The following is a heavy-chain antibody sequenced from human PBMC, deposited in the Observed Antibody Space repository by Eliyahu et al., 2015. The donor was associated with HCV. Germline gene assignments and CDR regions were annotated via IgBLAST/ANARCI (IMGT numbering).Heavy chain of an antibody. V-gene: IGHV3-21*01. CDR1: GFTFSSYS. Sequence: VQLVESGGGLVKPGGSLRLSCAASGFTFSSYSMNWVRQAPGKGLEWVSAISAGGGHIYYADSVKGRFTISRDSAKNSVYLQMNSLRAEDTAVYFCARDNDPHTYGYYFDYWGQGTLVTVSS. CDR3: ARDNDPHTYGYYFDY. D-gene: IGHD5-18*01. J-gene: IGHJ4*02. CDR2: ISAGGGHI.